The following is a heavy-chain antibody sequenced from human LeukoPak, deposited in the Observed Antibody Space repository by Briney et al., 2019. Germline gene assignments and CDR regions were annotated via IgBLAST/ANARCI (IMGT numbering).Heavy chain of an antibody. V-gene: IGHV4-59*01. Sequence: PSETLSLTCTVSGGSISSYYWSWIRQPPGKGLEWVGYIYYTGSTNYNPSLKSRVTMSADTSKNRFSLRLSSVTAADTALYFCARVGGWEPKLHGVTFNYLGQGTLVTGSS. D-gene: IGHD1-26*01. CDR2: IYYTGST. J-gene: IGHJ4*02. CDR1: GGSISSYY. CDR3: ARVGGWEPKLHGVTFNY.